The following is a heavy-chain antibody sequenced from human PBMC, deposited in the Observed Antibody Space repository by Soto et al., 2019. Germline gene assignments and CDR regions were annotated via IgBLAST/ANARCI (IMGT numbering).Heavy chain of an antibody. CDR3: ARQGGVAAAGYYYYGMDV. V-gene: IGHV4-39*01. D-gene: IGHD6-13*01. CDR1: GGSISSSSYY. Sequence: QLQLQESGPGLVKPSETLSLTCTVSGGSISSSSYYWGWIRQPPGKGLEWIGSIYYSGSTYYNPSLKSRVTISVDTSKNQFSLKLSSVTAADTAVYYCARQGGVAAAGYYYYGMDVWGQGTTVTVSS. CDR2: IYYSGST. J-gene: IGHJ6*02.